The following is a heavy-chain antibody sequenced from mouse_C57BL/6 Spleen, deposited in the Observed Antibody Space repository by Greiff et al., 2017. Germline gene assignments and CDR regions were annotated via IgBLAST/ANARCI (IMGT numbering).Heavy chain of an antibody. CDR3: ARLVFDY. Sequence: VHVKQSGGGLVKPGGSLKLSCAASGFTFSDYGMHWVRQAPEKGLEWVAYISSGSSTIYYADTVKGRFTLSRDNAKTTLFLQRTSLRSEDTAMYYCARLVFDYWGQGTTLTVSS. D-gene: IGHD1-1*02. J-gene: IGHJ2*01. V-gene: IGHV5-17*01. CDR1: GFTFSDYG. CDR2: ISSGSSTI.